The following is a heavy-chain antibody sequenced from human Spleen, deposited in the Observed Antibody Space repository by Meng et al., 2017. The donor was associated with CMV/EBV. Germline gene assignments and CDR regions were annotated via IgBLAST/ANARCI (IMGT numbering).Heavy chain of an antibody. CDR3: ARDQYSDIVEVPPAIYY. CDR1: GFIFSDHY. CDR2: SRNKANRYTT. J-gene: IGHJ4*02. D-gene: IGHD2-2*01. Sequence: GESLKISCAASGFIFSDHYMDWVRQAPGKGLEWVGRSRNKANRYTTEYAASVKGRFTISRDESKNSLYLQMNTLRAEDTAVYYCARDQYSDIVEVPPAIYYWGQGTRVTVSS. V-gene: IGHV3-72*01.